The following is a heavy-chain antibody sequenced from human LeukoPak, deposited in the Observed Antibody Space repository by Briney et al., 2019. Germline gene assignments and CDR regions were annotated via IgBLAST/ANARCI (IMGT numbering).Heavy chain of an antibody. CDR1: GDSISDYY. D-gene: IGHD5-18*01. V-gene: IGHV4-59*12. Sequence: SETLSLTCTVSGDSISDYYWSWIRQPPGEGLEWIGYVYYSGSINYNPSLKSRVTISVDMSKNQFSLKLSSVTAADTAVYYCARRGYSSRSDYWGQGTLVTVSS. J-gene: IGHJ4*02. CDR3: ARRGYSSRSDY. CDR2: VYYSGSI.